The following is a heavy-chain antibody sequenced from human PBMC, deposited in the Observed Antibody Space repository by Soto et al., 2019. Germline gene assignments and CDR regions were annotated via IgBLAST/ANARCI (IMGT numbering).Heavy chain of an antibody. CDR3: AHRLTYGWGNSWYT. CDR1: GLSLSTSGVG. D-gene: IGHD6-13*01. V-gene: IGHV2-5*02. J-gene: IGHJ5*02. Sequence: QITLKESGPTLVKPTQTLTLTCAFSGLSLSTSGVGVGWICQPPVKALECLAYIYWGDDKGYSPSLKCRLTITKDTTKNHVVLIMAHMDPVDTATYYAAHRLTYGWGNSWYTWGQRTLVTVSS. CDR2: IYWGDDK.